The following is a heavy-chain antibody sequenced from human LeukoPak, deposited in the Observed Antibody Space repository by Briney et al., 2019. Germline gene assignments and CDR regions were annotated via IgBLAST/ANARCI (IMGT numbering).Heavy chain of an antibody. D-gene: IGHD3-10*01. CDR1: GVSISSCVYY. J-gene: IGHJ5*02. V-gene: IGHV4-61*02. CDR3: ARDRGISVARGVPSWFDP. CDR2: IYTTGNT. Sequence: SQTLSLTCTVSGVSISSCVYYWTWIPQPAGKGLEWIGRIYTTGNTDYNPSLKSRVTISVDTSKNQFSLKLSSVSAADTAVYYCARDRGISVARGVPSWFDPWGQGTLVTVSS.